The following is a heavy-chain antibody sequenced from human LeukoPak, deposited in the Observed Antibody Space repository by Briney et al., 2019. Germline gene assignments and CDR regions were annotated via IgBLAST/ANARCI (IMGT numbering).Heavy chain of an antibody. CDR2: ISGSGGST. D-gene: IGHD3-10*01. CDR1: GFTFSSYA. Sequence: GGSLRLSCAASGFTFSSYAMSWVRQAPGKGLEWVSAISGSGGSTYYADSVKGRFTISRDNSKNTLYLQMNSLRAEDTAVYYCAKAGSGYYGSGSKAHYYYYYMDVWGKGTTVTVSS. V-gene: IGHV3-23*01. CDR3: AKAGSGYYGSGSKAHYYYYYMDV. J-gene: IGHJ6*03.